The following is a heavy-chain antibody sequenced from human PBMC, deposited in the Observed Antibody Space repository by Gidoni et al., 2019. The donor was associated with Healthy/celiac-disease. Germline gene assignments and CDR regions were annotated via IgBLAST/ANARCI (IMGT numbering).Heavy chain of an antibody. CDR3: ARVSKFRPNAPFDY. CDR1: VGTFSSYA. D-gene: IGHD3-10*01. V-gene: IGHV1-69*01. J-gene: IGHJ4*02. Sequence: QVQLVQSGAEVKKPGSSVKLSCKASVGTFSSYAISWVRPAPGQGLEWMGGIIPIFGTANYAQKFQGRVTITADESTSTAYMELSSLRSEDTAVYYCARVSKFRPNAPFDYWGQGTLVTVSS. CDR2: IIPIFGTA.